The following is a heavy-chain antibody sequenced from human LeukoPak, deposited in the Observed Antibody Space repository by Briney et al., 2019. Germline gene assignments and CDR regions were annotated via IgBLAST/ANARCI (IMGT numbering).Heavy chain of an antibody. CDR3: AVNLRFDP. D-gene: IGHD1-14*01. J-gene: IGHJ5*02. V-gene: IGHV4-61*02. CDR2: IYAGGST. CDR1: GGSISSATYY. Sequence: SETLSLTCTVSGGSISSATYYWSWIRQPAGKGLEWIGRIYAGGSTNYNPSLKSRVTISIDMSKNQFSLRLSSVTAADTAMYYCAVNLRFDPWGQGTLVTVSS.